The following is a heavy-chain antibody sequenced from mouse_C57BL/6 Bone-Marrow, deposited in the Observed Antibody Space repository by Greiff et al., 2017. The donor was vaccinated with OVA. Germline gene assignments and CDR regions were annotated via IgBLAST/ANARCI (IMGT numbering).Heavy chain of an antibody. CDR2: ISYDGSN. J-gene: IGHJ2*01. Sequence: EVQLVESGPGLVKPSQSLSLTCSVTGYSITSGYYWNWIRQFPGNKLEWMGYISYDGSNNYNPSLKNRISITRDTSKNQFFLKLNSVTTEDTATYYCARGTITTSYFDYWGQGTTLTVSS. D-gene: IGHD1-2*01. V-gene: IGHV3-6*01. CDR3: ARGTITTSYFDY. CDR1: GYSITSGYY.